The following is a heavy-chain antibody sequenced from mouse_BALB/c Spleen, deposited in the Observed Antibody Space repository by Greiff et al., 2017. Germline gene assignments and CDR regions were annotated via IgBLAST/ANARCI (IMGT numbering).Heavy chain of an antibody. CDR2: IDPYCGGT. Sequence: LQESGPELEKPGASVKISCKASGYSFTGYNMNWVKQSNGKSLEWIGNIDPYCGGTSYNQKFKGKATLTVDKSSSTAYMQLKSLTSEDSAVYYCARSEYFDYWGQGTTLTVSS. CDR1: GYSFTGYN. CDR3: ARSEYFDY. V-gene: IGHV1-39*01. J-gene: IGHJ2*01.